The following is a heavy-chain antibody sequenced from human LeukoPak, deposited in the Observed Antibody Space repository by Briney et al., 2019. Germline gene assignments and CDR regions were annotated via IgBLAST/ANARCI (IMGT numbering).Heavy chain of an antibody. CDR3: AREVVAATGNNYYYYYYMDV. Sequence: ASVKVSCKASRYTFTSYYMHWVRQATGQGLEWMGWMNPNSGNTGYAQKFQGRVTMTRNTSISTAYMELSSLRSEDTAVYYCAREVVAATGNNYYYYYYMDVWGKGTTVTISS. CDR1: RYTFTSYY. J-gene: IGHJ6*03. D-gene: IGHD2-15*01. V-gene: IGHV1-8*02. CDR2: MNPNSGNT.